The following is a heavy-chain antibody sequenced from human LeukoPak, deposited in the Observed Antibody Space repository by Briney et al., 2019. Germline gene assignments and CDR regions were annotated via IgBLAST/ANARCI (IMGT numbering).Heavy chain of an antibody. Sequence: SETLSLTCTVSGGSISSSSYCWGWIRQPPGKGLEWIGSIYYSGSTYYNPSLKSRVTISVDTSKNQFSLKLSSVTAADTAVYYCAGDSRSVADSFDYWGQGTLVTISS. CDR2: IYYSGST. D-gene: IGHD6-19*01. CDR1: GGSISSSSYC. CDR3: AGDSRSVADSFDY. V-gene: IGHV4-39*02. J-gene: IGHJ4*02.